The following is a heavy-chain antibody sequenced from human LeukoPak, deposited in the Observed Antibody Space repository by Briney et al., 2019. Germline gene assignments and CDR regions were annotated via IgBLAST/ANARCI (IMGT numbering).Heavy chain of an antibody. V-gene: IGHV3-53*01. Sequence: GGSLRLSCAASGFTVSSNYMSWVRQAPGKGLEWVSVIYSGGSTYYADSVKGRFTISRDNAKNSLYLQMNSLRAEDTAVYYCARDSYYYDSSGYYCPLDYWGQGTLVTVSS. CDR3: ARDSYYYDSSGYYCPLDY. J-gene: IGHJ4*02. CDR1: GFTVSSNY. D-gene: IGHD3-22*01. CDR2: IYSGGST.